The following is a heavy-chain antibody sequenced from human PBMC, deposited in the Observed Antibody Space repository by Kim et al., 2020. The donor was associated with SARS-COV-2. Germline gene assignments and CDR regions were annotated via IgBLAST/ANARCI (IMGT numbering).Heavy chain of an antibody. D-gene: IGHD3-16*01. J-gene: IGHJ4*02. Sequence: RYSPSFQGQVTIAADKSTTTAYLQWSSLKASDTAMYYCARSAGPYDYYFDFWGQGTLVTVSS. CDR3: ARSAGPYDYYFDF. V-gene: IGHV5-51*01.